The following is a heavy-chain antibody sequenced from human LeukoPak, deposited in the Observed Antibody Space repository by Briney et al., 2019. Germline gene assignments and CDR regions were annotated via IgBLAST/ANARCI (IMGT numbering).Heavy chain of an antibody. J-gene: IGHJ5*02. Sequence: PGGSLRLSCSASGFTFSSYAMHWVRQAPGKGLEWVALISYDGSNKYYADSVKGRFAISRDNSKNTLYLQMNSLRGEDTAVYYCARDRQGESNWFDPWGQGTLVTVSS. CDR2: ISYDGSNK. CDR1: GFTFSSYA. CDR3: ARDRQGESNWFDP. D-gene: IGHD3-16*01. V-gene: IGHV3-30*09.